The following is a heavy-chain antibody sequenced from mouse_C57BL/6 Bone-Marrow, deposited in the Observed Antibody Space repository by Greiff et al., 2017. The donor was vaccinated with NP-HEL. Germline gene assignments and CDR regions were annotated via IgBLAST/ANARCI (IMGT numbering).Heavy chain of an antibody. J-gene: IGHJ2*01. V-gene: IGHV1-69*01. CDR3: ARSGIYYGSSYLLDY. CDR2: IDPSDSYT. CDR1: GYTFTSYW. D-gene: IGHD1-1*01. Sequence: QVQLQQPGAELVMPGASVKLSCKASGYTFTSYWMHWVKQRPGQGLEWIGEIDPSDSYTNYNQKFKGKSTLTVDKSSSTAYMHLSSLTSEDSAVYYCARSGIYYGSSYLLDYWGQGTTLTVSS.